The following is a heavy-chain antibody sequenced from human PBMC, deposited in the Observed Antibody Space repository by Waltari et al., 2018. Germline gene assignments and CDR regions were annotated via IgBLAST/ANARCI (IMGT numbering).Heavy chain of an antibody. CDR1: GGSISSYY. Sequence: QVQLQESGPGLVKPSETLSLTCTVPGGSISSYYWSWIRQPPGKGLEWIGYIYYSGSTNYNPSLKSRVTISVDTSKNQFSLKLSSVTAADTAVYYCATANWGPMDAFDIWGQGTMVTVSS. CDR2: IYYSGST. J-gene: IGHJ3*02. CDR3: ATANWGPMDAFDI. V-gene: IGHV4-59*01. D-gene: IGHD7-27*01.